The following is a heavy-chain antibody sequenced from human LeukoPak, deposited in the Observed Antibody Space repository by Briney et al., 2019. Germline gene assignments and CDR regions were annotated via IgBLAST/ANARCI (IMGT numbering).Heavy chain of an antibody. D-gene: IGHD3-22*01. Sequence: ASVKVSCKASGYAFTSYDINWVRQATGQGLEWMGWMNPNSGNTGYAQKFQGRVTITRNTSISTAYMELSSLRSEDTAVYYCARDYYDSSGYYYGDYWGQGTLVTVSS. J-gene: IGHJ4*02. CDR1: GYAFTSYD. CDR2: MNPNSGNT. V-gene: IGHV1-8*03. CDR3: ARDYYDSSGYYYGDY.